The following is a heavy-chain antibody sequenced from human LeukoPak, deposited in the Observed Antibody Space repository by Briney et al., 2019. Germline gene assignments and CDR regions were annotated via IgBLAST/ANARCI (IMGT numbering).Heavy chain of an antibody. D-gene: IGHD2-2*01. CDR1: GFTFSSYG. V-gene: IGHV3-33*01. CDR2: IWYDGSNK. J-gene: IGHJ4*02. CDR3: ARAQDCSSTSCPFDY. Sequence: GGSLRLSCAASGFTFSSYGMHWVRQAPGKGLEWVAVIWYDGSNKYYADSVKGRFTISRDNSKNTLYLQMNSLRAEDTAVYYCARAQDCSSTSCPFDYWGQGTLVTVSS.